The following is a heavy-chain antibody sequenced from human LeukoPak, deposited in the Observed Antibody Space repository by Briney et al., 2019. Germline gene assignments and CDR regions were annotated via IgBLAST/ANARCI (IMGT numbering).Heavy chain of an antibody. J-gene: IGHJ6*02. V-gene: IGHV3-48*03. CDR3: ARAPNENYDILTAYYRYYGMDV. D-gene: IGHD3-9*01. Sequence: PGGSLRLSCAASGFTSSSYEMNWVRQAPGKGLEWVSYISSSGSIVYYADSVKGRFTISRDNAKNSLYLQMNSLRVEDTAVYYCARAPNENYDILTAYYRYYGMDVWGQGTRSPSP. CDR1: GFTSSSYE. CDR2: ISSSGSIV.